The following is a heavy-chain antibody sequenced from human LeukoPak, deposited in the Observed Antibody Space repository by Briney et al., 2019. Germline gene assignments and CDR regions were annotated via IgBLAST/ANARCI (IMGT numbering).Heavy chain of an antibody. CDR1: GYTFTSYA. D-gene: IGHD6-13*01. Sequence: ASVKVSCKASGYTFTSYAMHWVRQAPGQRPEWMGWINAGNGNTKYSQKFQGRVTITRDTSASTAYMELSSLRSEDTAVYYCARGVEAAAGTIYFDYWGQGTLVTVSS. J-gene: IGHJ4*02. CDR3: ARGVEAAAGTIYFDY. CDR2: INAGNGNT. V-gene: IGHV1-3*01.